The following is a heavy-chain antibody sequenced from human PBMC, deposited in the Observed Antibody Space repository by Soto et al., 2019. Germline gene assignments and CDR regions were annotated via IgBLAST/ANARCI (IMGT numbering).Heavy chain of an antibody. Sequence: EVQLVESGGSSVEPGGSLRLSCAASGFTFNNAWMNWVRQAPGKGLEWVARIKSKTNGGTTNYAAPVKGRFTISRDDSKNTLHLQMNSLKIEDTAMYFCTRDDTFDYWGQGTLVTVSS. J-gene: IGHJ4*02. V-gene: IGHV3-15*07. CDR3: TRDDTFDY. CDR1: GFTFNNAW. CDR2: IKSKTNGGTT.